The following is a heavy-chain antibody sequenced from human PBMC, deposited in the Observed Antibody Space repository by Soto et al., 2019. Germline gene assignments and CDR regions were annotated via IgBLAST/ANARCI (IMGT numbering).Heavy chain of an antibody. Sequence: GGSLRLSCEVSGFVFSMYSMSWVRQTPGKGLEWVAKIPQEGVDGHYADSVKGRFTISRDNGKNSLYLQMNNLRAEDTAVYYCARDHLILPAHDFFYGSDVWGRGATVTVSS. V-gene: IGHV3-7*03. CDR2: IPQEGVDG. CDR1: GFVFSMYS. CDR3: ARDHLILPAHDFFYGSDV. D-gene: IGHD2-21*02. J-gene: IGHJ6*02.